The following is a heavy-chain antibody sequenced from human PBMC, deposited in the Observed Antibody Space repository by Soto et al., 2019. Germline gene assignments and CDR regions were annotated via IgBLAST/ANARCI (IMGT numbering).Heavy chain of an antibody. V-gene: IGHV3-73*01. CDR1: GFPFSGIA. CDR2: IRSEAKSYAT. Sequence: GGSLRLSCAASGFPFSGIAVHWVRQVSGKGLEWIGRIRSEAKSYATTYAASLKGRVTLSRDDSKSTAYLQMNSLKTEDTAVYYCARHDRGSDFFYYMDAWGKGTTVTVSS. CDR3: ARHDRGSDFFYYMDA. D-gene: IGHD3-3*01. J-gene: IGHJ6*03.